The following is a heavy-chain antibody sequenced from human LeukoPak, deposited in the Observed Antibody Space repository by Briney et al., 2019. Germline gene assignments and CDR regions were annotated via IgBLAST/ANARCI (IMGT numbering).Heavy chain of an antibody. D-gene: IGHD6-19*01. CDR1: GYTFTGYY. CDR3: ARDPGYSSGSDY. V-gene: IGHV1-2*06. CDR2: INPNSGGT. Sequence: ASVKVSCKASGYTFTGYYMHWVRQAPGQGLEWMGRINPNSGGTNYAQKFQGRVTMTRDTSISTAYMELSRLRSDDTAVYYCARDPGYSSGSDYWGQGTQVTVSS. J-gene: IGHJ4*02.